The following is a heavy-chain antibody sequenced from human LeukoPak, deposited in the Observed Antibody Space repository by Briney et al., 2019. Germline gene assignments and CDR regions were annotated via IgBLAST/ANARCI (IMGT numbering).Heavy chain of an antibody. Sequence: GSLRLSCAASGFTVSSNYMSWIRQPPGKGLEWIGEINPRGSTNYNPSLKSRVTLSADTSKNQFSLTLNSVTAADTAVYYCARRRLGYYFDYWGQGTLVTVSS. CDR2: INPRGST. CDR1: GFTVSSNY. V-gene: IGHV4-34*01. J-gene: IGHJ4*02. D-gene: IGHD5-24*01. CDR3: ARRRLGYYFDY.